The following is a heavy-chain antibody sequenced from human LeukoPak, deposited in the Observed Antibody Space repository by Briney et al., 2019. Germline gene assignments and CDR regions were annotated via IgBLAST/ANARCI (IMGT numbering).Heavy chain of an antibody. CDR3: AKDYYDSSSDNWFDP. V-gene: IGHV3-30*02. J-gene: IGHJ5*02. CDR1: GFTFSSYG. Sequence: GRSLRLSCAASGFTFSSYGMHWVRQAPGKGLEWVAFIRYDGSNKYYADSVKGRFTISRDNSKNTLYLQMNSLRAEDTAVYYCAKDYYDSSSDNWFDPWGQGTLVTVSS. D-gene: IGHD3-22*01. CDR2: IRYDGSNK.